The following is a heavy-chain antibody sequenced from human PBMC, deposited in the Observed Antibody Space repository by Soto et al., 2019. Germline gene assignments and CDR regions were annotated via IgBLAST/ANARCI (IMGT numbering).Heavy chain of an antibody. CDR2: INAYTGNT. CDR1: GYTFTSYG. V-gene: IGHV1-18*04. CDR3: ARSWVTGKGGMDV. Sequence: QVQLVQSGAEVKKPGASVKVSCKASGYTFTSYGFSWVRQAPGQGLEWMGWINAYTGNTNYAQKFQGRVTMTTDTSTSTAHMELWSLISDDTVVYYCARSWVTGKGGMDVWGQGTTVTVSS. D-gene: IGHD3-16*01. J-gene: IGHJ6*02.